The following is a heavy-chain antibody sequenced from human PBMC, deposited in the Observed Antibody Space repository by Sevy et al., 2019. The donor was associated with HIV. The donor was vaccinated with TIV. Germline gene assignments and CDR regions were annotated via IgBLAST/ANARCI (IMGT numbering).Heavy chain of an antibody. CDR2: ISSSGSTI. D-gene: IGHD3-22*01. Sequence: QLGGSLRLSCAASGFTFSSYEMNWVRQAPGKGLEWVSYISSSGSTIYYADSVKGRFTISRDNAKNSLYLQMNSLRAEDTAVYYCARDYYDSSGLFYYGMDVWGQGTTVTVSS. CDR3: ARDYYDSSGLFYYGMDV. CDR1: GFTFSSYE. V-gene: IGHV3-48*03. J-gene: IGHJ6*02.